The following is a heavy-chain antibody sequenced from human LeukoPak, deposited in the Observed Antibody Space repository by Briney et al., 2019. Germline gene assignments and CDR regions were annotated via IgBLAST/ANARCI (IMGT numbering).Heavy chain of an antibody. CDR1: GFTFSSYG. CDR3: AKDFRIPGGNFQH. V-gene: IGHV3-30*18. D-gene: IGHD3-16*01. CDR2: ISYDGSNK. J-gene: IGHJ1*01. Sequence: PGRSLRLSCAASGFTFSSYGMHWVRQAPGKGLEWVAVISYDGSNKYYADSVKGRFTISRDNSKNTLYLQMNSLRAEDTAVYYCAKDFRIPGGNFQHWGQGTLVTVSS.